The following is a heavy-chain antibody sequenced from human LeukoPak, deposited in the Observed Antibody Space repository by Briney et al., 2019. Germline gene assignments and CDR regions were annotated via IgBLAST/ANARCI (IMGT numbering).Heavy chain of an antibody. V-gene: IGHV1-69*13. J-gene: IGHJ5*02. D-gene: IGHD5-24*01. CDR2: IIPIFGTA. CDR1: GGTFSSYA. Sequence: SVKVSCKASGGTFSSYAISWVRQAPGQGLEWMGEIIPIFGTANYAQKFQGRVTITADESMSTAYMELSSLRSEDTAVYYCARSRRDGYNYSHWFDPWGQGTLVTVSS. CDR3: ARSRRDGYNYSHWFDP.